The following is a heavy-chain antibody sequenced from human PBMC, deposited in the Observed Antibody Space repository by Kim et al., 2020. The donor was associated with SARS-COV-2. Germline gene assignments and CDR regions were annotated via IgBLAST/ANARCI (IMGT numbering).Heavy chain of an antibody. D-gene: IGHD1-1*01. CDR1: GFSFSNYW. CDR3: ASKTAGYDHYAMDV. CDR2: INSDGSGT. J-gene: IGHJ6*02. V-gene: IGHV3-74*01. Sequence: GGSLRLSCAASGFSFSNYWMYWVRQVPGKGLVYVSRINSDGSGTIYADSVRGRFTISRDNAKNTLYLQMNSLRAEDTSVYHCASKTAGYDHYAMDVWGQGTTVTVSS.